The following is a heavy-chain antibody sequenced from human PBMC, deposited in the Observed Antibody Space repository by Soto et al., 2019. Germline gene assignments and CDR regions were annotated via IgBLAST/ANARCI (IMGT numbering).Heavy chain of an antibody. V-gene: IGHV1-69*01. D-gene: IGHD2-15*01. CDR1: GGTFSTYA. CDR2: VIPIFGTP. CDR3: ARSQGGSSSLDIYYYYYYGMDV. Sequence: QVQLVQSGAEVKKPGSSVKVSCKAPGGTFSTYAISWVRQAPGQGLEWMGGVIPIFGTPKYAQKFQGRDTITADESPRTGYMELRSLRSEDTAVYYCARSQGGSSSLDIYYYYYYGMDVWGQGTTVTVSS. J-gene: IGHJ6*02.